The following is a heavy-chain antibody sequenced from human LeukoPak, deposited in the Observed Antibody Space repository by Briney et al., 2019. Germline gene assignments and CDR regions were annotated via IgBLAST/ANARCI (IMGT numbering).Heavy chain of an antibody. CDR2: INQDGTGK. D-gene: IGHD3-16*01. Sequence: PGGSLRLSCAASGFTFSDLYISWVRESPGKGLEWVASINQDGTGKYYVASVKGRFTISRDNAKKSVWLQMTSLRADDTAVYYCARSLWPEDYWGQGTLVTVSS. J-gene: IGHJ4*02. V-gene: IGHV3-7*01. CDR3: ARSLWPEDY. CDR1: GFTFSDLY.